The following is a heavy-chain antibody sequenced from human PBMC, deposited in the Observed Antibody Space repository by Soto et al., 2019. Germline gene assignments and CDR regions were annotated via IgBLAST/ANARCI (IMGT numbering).Heavy chain of an antibody. CDR2: VSGYNGNT. V-gene: IGHV1-18*01. CDR1: GYTFTTSG. J-gene: IGHJ4*02. CDR3: ARGRYGDY. D-gene: IGHD1-1*01. Sequence: QVQLVQSGGEVKKPGASVKVSCKASGYTFTTSGVSWVRQAPGQGLEWMGWVSGYNGNTKYEEKFQGRVTVTRDTSTSTAYMELRSLRSDDTAVYYCARGRYGDYWGQGALVTVSS.